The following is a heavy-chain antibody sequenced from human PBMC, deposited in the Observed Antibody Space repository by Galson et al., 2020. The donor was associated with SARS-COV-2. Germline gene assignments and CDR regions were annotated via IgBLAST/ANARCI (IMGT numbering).Heavy chain of an antibody. CDR3: ARTHSPIVAGAFDI. CDR2: IDWDDDK. J-gene: IGHJ3*02. V-gene: IGHV2-70*11. Sequence: SGPTLVKPTQTLTLTCTFSGFSLSTSGMCVSWIRQPPGKALEWLARIDWDDDKYYSTSLKTRLTISKDTSKNQVVLTMTNMDPVDTATYYWARTHSPIVAGAFDIWGQGTMVTVSS. CDR1: GFSLSTSGMC. D-gene: IGHD5-12*01.